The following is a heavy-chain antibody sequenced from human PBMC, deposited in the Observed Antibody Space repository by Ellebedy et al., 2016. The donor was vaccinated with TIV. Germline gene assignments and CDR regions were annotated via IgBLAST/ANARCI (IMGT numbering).Heavy chain of an antibody. CDR2: IYYSGST. Sequence: SETLSLTXTVSGGSISSYYWSWIRQPPGKGLEWIGYIYYSGSTNYNPSLKSRVTISVDTSKNQFSLKLSSVTAADTAVYYCARDGGCPSGDCYAVRYYYYGMDVWGQGTTVTVSS. CDR1: GGSISSYY. V-gene: IGHV4-59*12. CDR3: ARDGGCPSGDCYAVRYYYYGMDV. J-gene: IGHJ6*02. D-gene: IGHD2-21*02.